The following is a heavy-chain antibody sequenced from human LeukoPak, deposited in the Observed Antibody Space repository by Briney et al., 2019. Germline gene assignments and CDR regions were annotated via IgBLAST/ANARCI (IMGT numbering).Heavy chain of an antibody. Sequence: GESLKISCKGSGFTVTDHWIAWVRQMPGKGLEWVGVIHPAVSDTPKSPSFQGQVVISVDRSISTAYLQWNSLKASETAMYYCAASPPHCGADCPFDYWGQGTLVTVSS. J-gene: IGHJ4*02. D-gene: IGHD2-21*02. CDR1: GFTVTDHW. V-gene: IGHV5-51*01. CDR3: AASPPHCGADCPFDY. CDR2: IHPAVSDT.